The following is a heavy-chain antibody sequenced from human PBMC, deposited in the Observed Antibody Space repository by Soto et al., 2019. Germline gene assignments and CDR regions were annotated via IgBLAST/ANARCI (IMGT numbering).Heavy chain of an antibody. D-gene: IGHD1-1*01. J-gene: IGHJ6*02. CDR1: GYTFTNYG. CDR3: ARDILEYYYYGMDV. CDR2: ISGYNGHT. V-gene: IGHV1-18*04. Sequence: ASVKVSCKASGYTFTNYGITWVRQAPGEGLEWMGWISGYNGHTNYAQKFQGRVTITADESTSTAYMELSSLRSEDTAVYYCARDILEYYYYGMDVWGQGTTVTVSS.